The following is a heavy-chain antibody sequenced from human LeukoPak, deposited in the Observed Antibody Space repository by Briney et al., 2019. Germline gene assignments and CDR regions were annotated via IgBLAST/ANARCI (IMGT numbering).Heavy chain of an antibody. CDR1: GYTFTSYG. CDR3: AKGLSLTISEGFDP. CDR2: ISAYNGNT. J-gene: IGHJ5*02. D-gene: IGHD3-3*01. Sequence: ASVKVSCKASGYTFTSYGISWVRQAPGQGLEWMGWISAYNGNTNYAQKLQGRVTMTTDTSTSTAYMELRSLRSDDTAVYYCAKGLSLTISEGFDPWGQGTLVTVSS. V-gene: IGHV1-18*01.